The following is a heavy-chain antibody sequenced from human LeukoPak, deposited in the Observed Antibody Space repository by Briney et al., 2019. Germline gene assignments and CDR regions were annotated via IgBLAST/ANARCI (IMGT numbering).Heavy chain of an antibody. D-gene: IGHD2-2*01. CDR3: ARDRSLGYCSSTSCYAPLDAFDI. V-gene: IGHV4-31*03. CDR1: GGSISSGGYY. J-gene: IGHJ3*02. Sequence: SETLSLTCTVSGGSISSGGYYWSWIRQHPGKGLEWIGYIYYSGSTYYNPSLKSRVTISVDTSKNQFSLELGSVTAADTAVYYCARDRSLGYCSSTSCYAPLDAFDIWGQGTMVTVSS. CDR2: IYYSGST.